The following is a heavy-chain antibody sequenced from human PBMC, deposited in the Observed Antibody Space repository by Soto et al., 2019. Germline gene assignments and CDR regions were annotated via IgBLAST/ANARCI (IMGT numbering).Heavy chain of an antibody. Sequence: EVQLVESGGNLVQPGGSLRLSCAASGFRFSIYSMNWVRQAPGKGLEWSAYITSDTKTIKYADSVKGRFTISRDNGKNSVYLHMNSLRDEDTAVYYCARSVEGYFDYWGQGTVVTVSA. CDR3: ARSVEGYFDY. D-gene: IGHD6-19*01. CDR2: ITSDTKTI. V-gene: IGHV3-48*02. J-gene: IGHJ4*02. CDR1: GFRFSIYS.